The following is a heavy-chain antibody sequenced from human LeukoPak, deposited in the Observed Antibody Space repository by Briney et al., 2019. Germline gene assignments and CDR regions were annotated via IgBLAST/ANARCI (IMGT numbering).Heavy chain of an antibody. V-gene: IGHV3-21*01. D-gene: IGHD3-16*01. CDR2: ISPSSSYI. J-gene: IGHJ4*02. CDR3: ARDLTGGEYFDS. Sequence: PGGSLRLSCATSGFTLSSFKMTWVRQAPGKGLEWVASISPSSSYISYADSLKGRVTVPRDNAKHSVFLQVSSLRAEDTAVYYCARDLTGGEYFDSWGQGTLVSVSS. CDR1: GFTLSSFK.